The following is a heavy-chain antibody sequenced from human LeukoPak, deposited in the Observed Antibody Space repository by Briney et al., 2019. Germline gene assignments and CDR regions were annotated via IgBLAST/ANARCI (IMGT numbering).Heavy chain of an antibody. J-gene: IGHJ4*02. CDR2: IVGGGGTT. D-gene: IGHD2-8*02. CDR1: GFTFSGYA. V-gene: IGHV3-23*01. CDR3: AKARLSTGWAYNDY. Sequence: GGSPRLSCAASGFTFSGYAMSWVRQAPGKGLEWVSAIVGGGGTTFYPDSVKGRFTISRDNSKNTVYLQMNSLRAEDTAVYYCAKARLSTGWAYNDYWGQGTLVTVSS.